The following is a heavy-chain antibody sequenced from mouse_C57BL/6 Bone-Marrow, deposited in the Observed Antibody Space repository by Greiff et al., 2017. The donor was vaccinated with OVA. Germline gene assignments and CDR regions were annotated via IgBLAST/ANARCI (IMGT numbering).Heavy chain of an antibody. CDR2: ISSGGSYT. V-gene: IGHV5-6*01. D-gene: IGHD1-1*01. Sequence: EVKLMESGGDLVKPGGSLKLSCAASGFTFSSYGMSWVRQTPDTRLEWVATISSGGSYTYYPDPVKGRFTIYRDNAKNTLYLQMSSLKSEDTAMYYCARPFITTVVATDYAMDYWGQGTSVTVSS. CDR1: GFTFSSYG. J-gene: IGHJ4*01. CDR3: ARPFITTVVATDYAMDY.